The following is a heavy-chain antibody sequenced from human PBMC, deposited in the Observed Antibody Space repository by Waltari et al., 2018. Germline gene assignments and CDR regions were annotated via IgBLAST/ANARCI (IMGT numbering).Heavy chain of an antibody. D-gene: IGHD3-3*02. CDR2: IIPILGIA. CDR1: GGTFSSYA. Sequence: QVQLVQSGAEVKKPGSSVKVSCKASGGTFSSYAISWVRQAPGPGLEWRGSIIPILGIANTAQKFQGSVTSTADKSTSTAYMELSSLRSEDTAVYYCAREPFISLRYGMDVWGQGTTVTVSS. J-gene: IGHJ6*02. CDR3: AREPFISLRYGMDV. V-gene: IGHV1-69*04.